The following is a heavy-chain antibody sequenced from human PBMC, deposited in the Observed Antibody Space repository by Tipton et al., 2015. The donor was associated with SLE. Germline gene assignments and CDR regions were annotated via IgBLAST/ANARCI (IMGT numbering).Heavy chain of an antibody. V-gene: IGHV4-61*09. Sequence: TLSLTCTVSGGSISSGSYYWSWIRQPAGKGLEWIGYIYTSGSTNYNPSLKSRVTISVDTSKNQFSLKLSSVTAADTAVYYCARDGMVYAIAAWGQGTLVTVSS. CDR3: ARDGMVYAIAA. CDR1: GGSISSGSYY. CDR2: IYTSGST. J-gene: IGHJ4*02. D-gene: IGHD2-8*01.